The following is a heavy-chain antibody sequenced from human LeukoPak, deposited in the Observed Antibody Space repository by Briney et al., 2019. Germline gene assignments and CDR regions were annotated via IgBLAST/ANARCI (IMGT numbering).Heavy chain of an antibody. D-gene: IGHD6-6*01. J-gene: IGHJ5*02. CDR1: GYTFTDYY. CDR3: ARSNIAVRRGDNWFDP. CDR2: IGPNSGGT. V-gene: IGHV1-2*02. Sequence: ASVKVSCKASGYTFTDYYMHWVRQAPGQGLEWMGWIGPNSGGTNYAQKFQGRVTMTRDSSISTAYMELTSLVSDDTAVYYCARSNIAVRRGDNWFDPWGQGTLVTVSS.